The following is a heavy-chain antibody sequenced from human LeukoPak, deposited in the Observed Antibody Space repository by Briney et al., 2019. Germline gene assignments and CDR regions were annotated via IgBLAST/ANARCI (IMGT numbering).Heavy chain of an antibody. Sequence: SETLSLTCTVSGGAISGCYWSWIRQSAGKGLEWIGRFYPSGRPSYNPSLNSRVTMSVDTSKNQVPLRLSSVTAADTAVYYCARARSWSYGLDVWAKGPRSPSP. CDR3: ARARSWSYGLDV. CDR2: FYPSGRP. V-gene: IGHV4-4*07. D-gene: IGHD6-13*01. J-gene: IGHJ6*02. CDR1: GGAISGCY.